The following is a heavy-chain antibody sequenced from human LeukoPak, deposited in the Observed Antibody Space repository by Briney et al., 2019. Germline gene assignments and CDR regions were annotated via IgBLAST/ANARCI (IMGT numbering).Heavy chain of an antibody. CDR2: IYTSGST. V-gene: IGHV4-4*07. CDR3: ARDRGSSWYGSLDY. Sequence: PSETLSLTCTVSGGSISSYYWSWIRQPAGKGLEWIGRIYTSGSTNYNPSLKSRVTMSVDTSKNQFSLKLSSVTAADTAVHYCARDRGSSWYGSLDYWGQGTLVTVSS. CDR1: GGSISSYY. D-gene: IGHD6-13*01. J-gene: IGHJ4*02.